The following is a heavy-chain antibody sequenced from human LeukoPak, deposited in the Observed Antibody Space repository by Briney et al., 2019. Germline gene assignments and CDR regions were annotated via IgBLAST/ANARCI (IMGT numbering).Heavy chain of an antibody. CDR2: IWYDGSNK. V-gene: IGHV3-33*01. CDR3: AREGECSGGSCYLVRAFDI. J-gene: IGHJ3*02. Sequence: GGSLRLSCAASGFTFSSYGMHWVRQAPGKGLEWVAVIWYDGSNKYYADSVKGRFTISRDNSKNTLYLQMNSLRAEDTAVYYCAREGECSGGSCYLVRAFDIWGQGTMVTVSS. D-gene: IGHD2-15*01. CDR1: GFTFSSYG.